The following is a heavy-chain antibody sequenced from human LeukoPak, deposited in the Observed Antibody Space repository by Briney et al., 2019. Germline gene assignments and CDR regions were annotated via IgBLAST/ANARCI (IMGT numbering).Heavy chain of an antibody. CDR2: IRYDGSNK. V-gene: IGHV3-30*02. J-gene: IGHJ4*02. D-gene: IGHD3-22*01. CDR3: AKDWSTMIVVDWVYYFDY. Sequence: GGSLRLSCAASGFTFSSYGMHWVRQAPGKGLEWVAFIRYDGSNKYYADSVKGRFTISRDNSKNTLYLQMNSLRAEDTAVYYCAKDWSTMIVVDWVYYFDYWGQGTLVTVSS. CDR1: GFTFSSYG.